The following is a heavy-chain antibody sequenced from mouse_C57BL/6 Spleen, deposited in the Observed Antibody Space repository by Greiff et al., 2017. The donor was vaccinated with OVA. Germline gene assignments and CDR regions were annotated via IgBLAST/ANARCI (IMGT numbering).Heavy chain of an antibody. CDR2: IHPNSGST. V-gene: IGHV1-64*01. CDR1: GYTFTSYW. D-gene: IGHD2-2*01. Sequence: QVQLKQPGAELVKPGASVKLSCKASGYTFTSYWMHWVKQRPGQGLEWIGMIHPNSGSTNYNEKFKSKATLTVDKSSSTAYMQLSSLTSEDSAVYYCARNDGYDFDYWGQGTTLTVSS. J-gene: IGHJ2*01. CDR3: ARNDGYDFDY.